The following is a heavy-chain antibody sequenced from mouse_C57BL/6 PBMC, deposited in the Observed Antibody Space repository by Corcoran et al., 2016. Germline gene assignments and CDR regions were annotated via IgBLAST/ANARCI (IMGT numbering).Heavy chain of an antibody. CDR2: INPNNGGT. J-gene: IGHJ4*01. CDR1: GYTFTDYY. Sequence: EVQLQQSGPELVKPGASVKISCKDSGYTFTDYYMNWVKQSHGKSLEWIGDINPNNGGTSYNQKFKGKATLTVDKSSSTAYMELRSLTSEDSAVYYCVRKGYGNYYSMDYWGQGTSVTVSS. V-gene: IGHV1-26*01. D-gene: IGHD2-2*01. CDR3: VRKGYGNYYSMDY.